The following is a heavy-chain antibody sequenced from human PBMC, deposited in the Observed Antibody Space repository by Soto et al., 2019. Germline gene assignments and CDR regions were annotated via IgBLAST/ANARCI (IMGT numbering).Heavy chain of an antibody. J-gene: IGHJ6*02. V-gene: IGHV4-39*07. CDR2: MYHSGST. Sequence: SETLSLTCSVSGGSISSRSYYWGWIRQPPGKGLEWIGYMYHSGSTYYNPSLKSRVTISIDRSKNQFSLKLSSVTAADTAVYYCARSPDSSGYYPRRYYYGMDVWGQGTTVTVSS. CDR1: GGSISSRSYY. CDR3: ARSPDSSGYYPRRYYYGMDV. D-gene: IGHD3-22*01.